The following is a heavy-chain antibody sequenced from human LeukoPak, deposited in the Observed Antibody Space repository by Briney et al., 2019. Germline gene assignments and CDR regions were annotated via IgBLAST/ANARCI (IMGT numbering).Heavy chain of an antibody. J-gene: IGHJ5*02. D-gene: IGHD3-10*01. Sequence: SETLSLTCAVYGVSFSGYYWSWIRQPPGKGLEWIGEINHSGSTNYSPSLKSRVTISVDTSKNQFSLKLSSVTAADTAVYYCARRRITMVRGGNWFDPWGQGTLVTVSS. CDR2: INHSGST. CDR3: ARRRITMVRGGNWFDP. V-gene: IGHV4-34*01. CDR1: GVSFSGYY.